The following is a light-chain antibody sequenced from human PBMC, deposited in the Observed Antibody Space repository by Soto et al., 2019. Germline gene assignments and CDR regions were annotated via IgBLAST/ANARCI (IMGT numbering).Light chain of an antibody. Sequence: QSVLTQPRSVSGSPGQSVTISCTGTSSDVGGYNYVSWYQQLSGDPDRFSGSKSGNTASLTVSGLQAEDEADYYCSSYAGNNNYVFGSGTKVTVL. V-gene: IGLV2-11*01. CDR3: SSYAGNNNYV. CDR1: SSDVGGYNY. J-gene: IGLJ1*01.